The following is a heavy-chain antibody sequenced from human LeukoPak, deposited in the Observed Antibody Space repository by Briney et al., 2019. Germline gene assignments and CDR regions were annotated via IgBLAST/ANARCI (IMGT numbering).Heavy chain of an antibody. V-gene: IGHV4-38-2*01. CDR3: ARSTFAGGNVNFDY. J-gene: IGHJ4*02. CDR2: IYHSGST. Sequence: SETLSLTCAVSGYSISSGYYWGWIRQPPGKGLEWIGSIYHSGSTYYNPSLKSRVTISVETYKNQFSLKLSSVTAADTAVYYCARSTFAGGNVNFDYWGQGTLVTISS. D-gene: IGHD4-23*01. CDR1: GYSISSGYY.